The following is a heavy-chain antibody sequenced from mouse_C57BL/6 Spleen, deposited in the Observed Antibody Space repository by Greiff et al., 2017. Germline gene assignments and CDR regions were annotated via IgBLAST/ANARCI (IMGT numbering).Heavy chain of an antibody. J-gene: IGHJ1*03. D-gene: IGHD2-14*01. CDR1: GYSFTGYF. CDR2: INPYNGDN. CDR3: AREGGTPPRYFDV. Sequence: VHVKQSGPELVKPGDSVKISCKASGYSFTGYFMNWVMQSHGKSLEWIGRINPYNGDNFYNQKFKGKATLTVDKSSSTAHMELRSLPSEDAAVYYCAREGGTPPRYFDVWVTGTTVTVSS. V-gene: IGHV1-20*01.